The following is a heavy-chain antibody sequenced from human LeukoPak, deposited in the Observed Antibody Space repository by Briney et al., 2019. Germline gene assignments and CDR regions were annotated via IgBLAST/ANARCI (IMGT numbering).Heavy chain of an antibody. CDR1: GYXFTSYG. D-gene: IGHD1-1*01. V-gene: IGHV1-18*01. CDR3: AREGWNDVADN. Sequence: VASVKVSCKASGYXFTSYGISWVRQAPGQGLEWMGLISAYNGNTNYAQKVQGRVTMTTDTSTSTAYMELRSLRSDDTAVYYCAREGWNDVADNWGQGTQVTVSS. J-gene: IGHJ4*02. CDR2: ISAYNGNT.